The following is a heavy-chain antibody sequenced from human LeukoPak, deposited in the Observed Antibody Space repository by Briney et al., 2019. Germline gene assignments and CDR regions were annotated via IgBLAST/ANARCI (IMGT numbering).Heavy chain of an antibody. Sequence: ASVKVSFKASGYIFTSYYMHWVRQAPGQGLEWMGIINPSGGSTRYAQKFQGRITMTRDTSTSAVFMELSSLRSEDTAVYYCARDLGSGSYYRGAFDIWGQGTMVTVSS. CDR3: ARDLGSGSYYRGAFDI. CDR1: GYIFTSYY. J-gene: IGHJ3*02. D-gene: IGHD3-10*01. V-gene: IGHV1-46*01. CDR2: INPSGGST.